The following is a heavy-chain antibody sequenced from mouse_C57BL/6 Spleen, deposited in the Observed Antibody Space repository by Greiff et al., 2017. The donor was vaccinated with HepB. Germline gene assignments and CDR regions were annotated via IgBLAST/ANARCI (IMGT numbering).Heavy chain of an antibody. V-gene: IGHV2-2*01. Sequence: VQVVESGPGLVQPSQSLSITCTVSGFSLTSYGVHWVRQSPGKGLEWLGVIWSGGSTDYNAAFISRLSISKDNSKRQVFFKMNSLQADDTAIYYCARMAGVYYAMDYWGQGTSVTVSS. CDR2: IWSGGST. J-gene: IGHJ4*01. CDR1: GFSLTSYG. CDR3: ARMAGVYYAMDY. D-gene: IGHD3-3*01.